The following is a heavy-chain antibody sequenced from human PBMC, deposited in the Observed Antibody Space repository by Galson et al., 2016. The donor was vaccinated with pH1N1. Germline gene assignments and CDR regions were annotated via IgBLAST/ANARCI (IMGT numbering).Heavy chain of an antibody. V-gene: IGHV3-30*18. CDR3: AKTGGGHSGDPYR. J-gene: IGHJ4*02. Sequence: SLRLSCAASGFIFSNYGMHWARQGPGKGLEWVATTSYDGNDKYYADSVKGRFAISRDNSKNTRYLQMNSLRVEDTAVYFCAKTGGGHSGDPYRWGQGTLVTVSS. D-gene: IGHD1-14*01. CDR2: TSYDGNDK. CDR1: GFIFSNYG.